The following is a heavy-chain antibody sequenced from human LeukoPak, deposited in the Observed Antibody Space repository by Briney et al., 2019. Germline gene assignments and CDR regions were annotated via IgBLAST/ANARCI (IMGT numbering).Heavy chain of an antibody. CDR3: ARERIATTGTGWFDP. Sequence: GGSLRLSCAASGFSFSSYAIHWVRQAPGKGLGWVAVISDDGSIKYYADSVKGRFTISRDNSKNTLYLLMNSLRTEDTAFYYCARERIATTGTGWFDPWGQGTLVTVSS. V-gene: IGHV3-30*04. CDR2: ISDDGSIK. J-gene: IGHJ5*02. CDR1: GFSFSSYA. D-gene: IGHD6-13*01.